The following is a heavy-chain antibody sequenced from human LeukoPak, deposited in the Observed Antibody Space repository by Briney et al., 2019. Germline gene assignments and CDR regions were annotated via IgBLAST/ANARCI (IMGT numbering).Heavy chain of an antibody. CDR3: ARDLKTTTSAFDI. D-gene: IGHD4-11*01. Sequence: GGSPRDSRAASGFSFSDSYMSWVRQAPGKGLEWVSFISETGSYTNYADSVKGQFTISRDNAKNSLYLQMHSLRAEDTAVYYCARDLKTTTSAFDIWGEETMVTVSS. CDR1: GFSFSDSY. J-gene: IGHJ3*02. CDR2: ISETGSYT. V-gene: IGHV3-11*06.